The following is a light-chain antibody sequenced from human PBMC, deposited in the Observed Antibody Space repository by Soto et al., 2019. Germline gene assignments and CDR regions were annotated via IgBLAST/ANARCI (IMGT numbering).Light chain of an antibody. V-gene: IGKV3-20*01. J-gene: IGKJ1*01. CDR2: GAS. CDR1: QSVSNNY. CDR3: QQYGRP. Sequence: EIVLTQSPGTLSLTPGERATLSCRASQSVSNNYLAWYQQKPGQAPRLLIYGASTRATGVPARFSGSGSGTDFTLTISRLEPEDFAVYYCQQYGRPFGQGTKVDIK.